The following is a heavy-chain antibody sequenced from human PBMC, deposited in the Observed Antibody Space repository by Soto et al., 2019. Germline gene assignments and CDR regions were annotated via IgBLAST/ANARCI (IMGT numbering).Heavy chain of an antibody. V-gene: IGHV4-4*02. J-gene: IGHJ6*02. CDR2: IYHSGST. D-gene: IGHD2-2*01. CDR3: ARDCISTSCYGGYYGMDV. Sequence: QVQLQESGPGLVKPSGTLSLTCAVSGGSISSSNWWSWVRQPPGKGLEWIGEIYHSGSTNYNPSLRSGVTLSVDKSKNQFSLKLSSVTAADTAVYYCARDCISTSCYGGYYGMDVWGQGTTVTVSS. CDR1: GGSISSSNW.